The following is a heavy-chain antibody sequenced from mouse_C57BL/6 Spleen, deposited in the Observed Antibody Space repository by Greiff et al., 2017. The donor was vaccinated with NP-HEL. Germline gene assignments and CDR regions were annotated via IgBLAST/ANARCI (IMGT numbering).Heavy chain of an antibody. J-gene: IGHJ3*01. D-gene: IGHD2-3*01. CDR2: INPGSGGT. CDR1: GYAFTNYL. CDR3: ARRGYDGFPFAY. Sequence: VKLMESGAELVRPGTSVKVSCKASGYAFTNYLIEWVKQRPGQGLEWIGVINPGSGGTNYNEKFKGKATLTADKSSSTAYMQLSSLTSEDSAVYFCARRGYDGFPFAYWGQGTLVTVSA. V-gene: IGHV1-54*01.